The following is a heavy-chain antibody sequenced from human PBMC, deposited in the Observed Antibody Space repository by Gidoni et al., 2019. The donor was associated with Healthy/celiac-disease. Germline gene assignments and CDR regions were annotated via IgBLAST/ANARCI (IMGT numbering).Heavy chain of an antibody. J-gene: IGHJ3*02. CDR1: GFTFSDYN. Sequence: QVQLVESGGGLVKPGGSLRISCAASGFTFSDYNMSWIRQAPGKGLEWVSYISSSSSYTNYADSVKGRFTISRDNAKNSLYLQMNSLRAEDTAVYYCARDGGYYASRGAFDIWGQGTMVTVSS. CDR3: ARDGGYYASRGAFDI. CDR2: ISSSSSYT. V-gene: IGHV3-11*05. D-gene: IGHD3-22*01.